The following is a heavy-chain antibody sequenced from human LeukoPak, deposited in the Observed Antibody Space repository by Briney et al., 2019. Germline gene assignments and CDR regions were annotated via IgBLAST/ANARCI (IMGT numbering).Heavy chain of an antibody. Sequence: QPGGSLRLSCAASGFTFSSYAMSWVRQAPGKGLEWVSAISGSGGSTYYVDSVKGRFTISRDNSKNTLYLQVNSLRAEDTAVYYCAKGGVVPAAILLWFDPWGQGTLVTVSS. D-gene: IGHD2-2*01. V-gene: IGHV3-23*01. J-gene: IGHJ5*02. CDR2: ISGSGGST. CDR1: GFTFSSYA. CDR3: AKGGVVPAAILLWFDP.